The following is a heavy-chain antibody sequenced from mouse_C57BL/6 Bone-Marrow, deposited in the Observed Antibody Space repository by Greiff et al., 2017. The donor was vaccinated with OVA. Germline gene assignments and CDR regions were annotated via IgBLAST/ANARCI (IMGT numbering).Heavy chain of an antibody. CDR1: GFTFSDYY. J-gene: IGHJ3*01. D-gene: IGHD1-1*01. CDR3: ASPNYYGSSEMAY. Sequence: EVQRVESGGGLVQPGGSLKLSCAASGFTFSDYYMYWVRQTPEKRLEWVAYISNGGGSTYYPDTVKGRFTISRDNAKHNLYLQMSRLKSEDTAMYYCASPNYYGSSEMAYWGQGTLVTVSA. CDR2: ISNGGGST. V-gene: IGHV5-12*01.